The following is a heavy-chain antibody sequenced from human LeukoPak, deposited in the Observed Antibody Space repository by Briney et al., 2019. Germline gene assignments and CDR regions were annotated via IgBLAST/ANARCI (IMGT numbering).Heavy chain of an antibody. V-gene: IGHV3-48*01. Sequence: GGSLRLSCAASGFTFTTYSMNWVRQAPGKGLEWVSYISRSSSTVYYADSVKGRFSISRDNAKKSVYLQMNSLRVEDTAVYFCVRDSYYAFDYWGQGALVTVSS. J-gene: IGHJ4*02. CDR1: GFTFTTYS. CDR3: VRDSYYAFDY. D-gene: IGHD3-10*01. CDR2: ISRSSSTV.